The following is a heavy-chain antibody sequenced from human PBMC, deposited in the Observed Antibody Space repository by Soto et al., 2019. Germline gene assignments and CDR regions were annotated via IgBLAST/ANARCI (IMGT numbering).Heavy chain of an antibody. CDR2: IIPIFGTA. Sequence: SVKVSCKASGGTFSSYAISWVRQAPGQGLEWMGGIIPIFGTANYAQKFQGRVTITADKSTSTAYMELSSLRSEDTAAYYCARGSKWVAAAGTNNWFDPWGQGTLVTVSS. D-gene: IGHD6-13*01. J-gene: IGHJ5*02. CDR1: GGTFSSYA. CDR3: ARGSKWVAAAGTNNWFDP. V-gene: IGHV1-69*06.